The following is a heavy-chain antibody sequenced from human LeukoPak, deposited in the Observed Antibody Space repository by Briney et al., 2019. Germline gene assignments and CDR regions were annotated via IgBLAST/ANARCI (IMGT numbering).Heavy chain of an antibody. CDR2: ISGSSSYI. J-gene: IGHJ2*01. CDR3: ARVPTIAGYTSRELGHWYFDL. Sequence: KPGGSLRLSCAASGFTFSGYSMNWVRQAPGKGLEWVSSISGSSSYIYYADSVKGRFTISRDNAKNSLYLQMNSLRAEDTAVYYCARVPTIAGYTSRELGHWYFDLWGRGTLVTVSS. V-gene: IGHV3-21*06. D-gene: IGHD6-13*01. CDR1: GFTFSGYS.